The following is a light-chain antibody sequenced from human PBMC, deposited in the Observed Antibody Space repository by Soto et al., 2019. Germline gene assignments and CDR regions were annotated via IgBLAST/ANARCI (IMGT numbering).Light chain of an antibody. Sequence: EIVMTQSPATLSVSPGERVTLSCRASRTVGSKLAWYQQKPGQAPRLLISDASTRPTGIPARFSGSGSGTEFTLTISSLQYEDFAVYYCQQYSNWKTFGQGTKLEIK. CDR1: RTVGSK. CDR3: QQYSNWKT. CDR2: DAS. V-gene: IGKV3-15*01. J-gene: IGKJ2*01.